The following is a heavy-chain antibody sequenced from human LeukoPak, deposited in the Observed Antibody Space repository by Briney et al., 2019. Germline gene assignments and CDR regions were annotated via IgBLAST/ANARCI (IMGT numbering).Heavy chain of an antibody. Sequence: SETLSLTCAVSGYSISSGYYWGWIRQPPGKWLEWIGTFYYIGSTYYNPSLKSRVTISVDTSKNQFSLNLSSVTAADTAVYYCARHEGGFRDGYKGAFDIWGQGTMVTVSS. V-gene: IGHV4-38-2*01. CDR2: FYYIGST. CDR1: GYSISSGYY. J-gene: IGHJ3*02. D-gene: IGHD5-24*01. CDR3: ARHEGGFRDGYKGAFDI.